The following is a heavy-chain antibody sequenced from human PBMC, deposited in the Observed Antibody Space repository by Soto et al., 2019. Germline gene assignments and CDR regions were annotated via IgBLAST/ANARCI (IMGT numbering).Heavy chain of an antibody. V-gene: IGHV4-39*01. Sequence: QLQLQESGPGLVKPSETLSLTCTVSGGSISSSSYYWGWIRPPPGKGLEWIGNIYYSGSTYYNPSLKSRVTISVDTSKNLFSLKLSSVTAADTAVYYCARHGPLSNNWNQLDYWGQGTLVTVSS. J-gene: IGHJ4*02. CDR3: ARHGPLSNNWNQLDY. CDR1: GGSISSSSYY. CDR2: IYYSGST. D-gene: IGHD1-1*01.